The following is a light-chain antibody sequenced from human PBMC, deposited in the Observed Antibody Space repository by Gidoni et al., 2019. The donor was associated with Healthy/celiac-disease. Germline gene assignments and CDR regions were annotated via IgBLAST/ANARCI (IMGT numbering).Light chain of an antibody. CDR3: MQALQTPYT. V-gene: IGKV2-28*01. CDR2: LGS. J-gene: IGKJ2*01. Sequence: DIVMTQSPLSLTVTPGEPASNSCRSSQSLLHSNGYNYLDWYLQKPGQSPQLLIYLGSNRASGVPDRFSGSGSGTDFTLKISRVEAEDVGVYYCMQALQTPYTFXQXTKLEIK. CDR1: QSLLHSNGYNY.